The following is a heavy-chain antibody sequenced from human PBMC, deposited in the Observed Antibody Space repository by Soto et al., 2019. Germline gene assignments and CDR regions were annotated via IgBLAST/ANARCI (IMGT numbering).Heavy chain of an antibody. V-gene: IGHV3-30*18. D-gene: IGHD4-17*01. CDR2: ISYDGSNK. CDR1: GFTFSSYG. CDR3: AKDHYVNDFQH. J-gene: IGHJ1*01. Sequence: GGSLRLSCAASGFTFSSYGMHWVRQAPGKGLEWVAVISYDGSNKYYADSVKGRFTISRDNSKNTLYLQMNSLRAEDTAVYYCAKDHYVNDFQHWGQGTLVTVSS.